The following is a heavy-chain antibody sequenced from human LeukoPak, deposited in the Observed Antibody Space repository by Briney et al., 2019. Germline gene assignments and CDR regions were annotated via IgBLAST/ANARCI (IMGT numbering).Heavy chain of an antibody. CDR1: GYPFTDYY. CDR2: INPGSGGT. CDR3: ASLGRLLDHPDTDY. V-gene: IGHV1-2*06. D-gene: IGHD1-1*01. J-gene: IGHJ4*02. Sequence: GASVKVSCTTSGYPFTDYYLHWVRQAPGQGLEWMGRINPGSGGTTLLQKFHGRVSMTTDTSVSTVSMELGSLKSDDTAIYFCASLGRLLDHPDTDYWGQGSLVIVSS.